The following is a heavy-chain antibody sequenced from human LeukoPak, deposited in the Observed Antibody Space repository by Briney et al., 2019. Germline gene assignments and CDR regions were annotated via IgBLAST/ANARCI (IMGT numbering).Heavy chain of an antibody. Sequence: KPSETLSLTCAVYGGSFSGYYWSWIRQPPGKGLEWIGEINHSGSTNYNPSLKSRVTISVDTSKNQFSLKLSSVTAADTAVYYCAREIMSAHYFDYWGQGTLVTVPS. CDR1: GGSFSGYY. V-gene: IGHV4-34*01. CDR3: AREIMSAHYFDY. CDR2: INHSGST. J-gene: IGHJ4*02.